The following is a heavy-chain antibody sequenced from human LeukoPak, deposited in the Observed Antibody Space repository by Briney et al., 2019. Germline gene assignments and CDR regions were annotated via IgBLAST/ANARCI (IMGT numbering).Heavy chain of an antibody. CDR2: IYYSGTT. CDR1: GGSISYY. D-gene: IGHD4-17*01. V-gene: IGHV4-59*01. CDR3: AREDPQTTVPEGMDV. Sequence: PSETLSLTCTVSGGSISYYWGWIRQSPGKGLEWIGYIYYSGTTNYNPSLKSRVTISVDTSKNQFSLQLRSVTAADTAVYYCAREDPQTTVPEGMDVWGQGTTVTVSS. J-gene: IGHJ6*02.